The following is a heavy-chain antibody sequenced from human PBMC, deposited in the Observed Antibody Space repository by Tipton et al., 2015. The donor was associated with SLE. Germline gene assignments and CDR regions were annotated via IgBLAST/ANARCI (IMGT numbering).Heavy chain of an antibody. Sequence: TLSLTCTVSSGSISSHSWTWIRRTPGKGLEWIGYFHYSGSTNYNPSLRSRVTMSVDTSKSQFSLKLNSITAADTAVYYCARGDGSSGYFYLGNYYYYAMDVWGQGTTVTVSS. CDR2: FHYSGST. CDR3: ARGDGSSGYFYLGNYYYYAMDV. V-gene: IGHV4-59*08. J-gene: IGHJ6*02. CDR1: SGSISSHS. D-gene: IGHD3-22*01.